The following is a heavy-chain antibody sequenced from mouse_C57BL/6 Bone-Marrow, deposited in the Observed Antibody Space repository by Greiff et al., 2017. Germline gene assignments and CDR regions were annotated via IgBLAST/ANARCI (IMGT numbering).Heavy chain of an antibody. V-gene: IGHV1-42*01. J-gene: IGHJ1*03. Sequence: VQLQQSGPELVKPGASVKISCKASGYSFTGYYMNWVKQSPEKSLEWIGEINPSTGGTTYNQKFKAKATLTVDKSSSTAYMQLKSLTSEDSAVYYCARSGYGSSYCWYFDVWGTGTTVTVSS. CDR2: INPSTGGT. CDR3: ARSGYGSSYCWYFDV. CDR1: GYSFTGYY. D-gene: IGHD1-1*01.